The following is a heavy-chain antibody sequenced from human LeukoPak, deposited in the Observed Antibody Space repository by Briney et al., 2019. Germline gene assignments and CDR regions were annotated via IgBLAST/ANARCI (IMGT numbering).Heavy chain of an antibody. D-gene: IGHD5-18*01. CDR1: GFTFSSYS. Sequence: GGSPRLSCAASGFTFSSYSMNWVRQAPGKGLEWVSSISSSSSYIYYADSVKGRFTISRDNAKNSLYLQMNSLRAEDTAVYYCARGGDTAMVTLGNWFDPWGQGTLVTVSS. J-gene: IGHJ5*02. CDR3: ARGGDTAMVTLGNWFDP. V-gene: IGHV3-21*01. CDR2: ISSSSSYI.